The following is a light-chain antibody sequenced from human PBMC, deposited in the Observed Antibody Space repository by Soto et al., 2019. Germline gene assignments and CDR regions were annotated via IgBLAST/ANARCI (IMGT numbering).Light chain of an antibody. J-gene: IGKJ1*01. CDR3: QQRSNWAPT. V-gene: IGKV3-11*01. CDR1: QSVDAY. CDR2: DAS. Sequence: EIVLTQSPATLSLSPGERATLSCRASQSVDAYLAWYQQRPGQAPRLLLFDASNRATGIPTRFSGSGSGTDFTLTISSLEPEDFAVYDCQQRSNWAPTFGQGTKVEVK.